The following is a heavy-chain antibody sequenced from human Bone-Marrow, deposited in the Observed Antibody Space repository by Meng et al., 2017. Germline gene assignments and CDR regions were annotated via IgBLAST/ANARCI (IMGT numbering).Heavy chain of an antibody. CDR1: GFTFSSYS. J-gene: IGHJ5*02. CDR3: STDILTGPNLFDP. D-gene: IGHD3-9*01. Sequence: GESLKISCAASGFTFSSYSMNWVRQAPGKGLEWVSSISSSSSYIYYADAVTGRFTISRDNAKNSLYLQMNSLRAEDTAVYYCSTDILTGPNLFDPWGQGTLVTVPQ. CDR2: ISSSSSYI. V-gene: IGHV3-21*01.